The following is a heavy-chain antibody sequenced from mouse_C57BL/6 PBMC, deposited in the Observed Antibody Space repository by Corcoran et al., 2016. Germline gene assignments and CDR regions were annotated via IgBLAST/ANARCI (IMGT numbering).Heavy chain of an antibody. J-gene: IGHJ4*01. CDR1: GYTFTDYY. CDR2: IFPGSGST. D-gene: IGHD2-12*01. CDR3: RFTTQYYYAMDY. Sequence: QVQLQQSGPELVKPGASVKISCKASGYTFTDYYINWVKQRPGQGLEWIGWIFPGSGSTYYNEKFKGKATLTVDKSSSTAYMLLSSLTSADSSVYFCRFTTQYYYAMDYWGQGTSVTVSS. V-gene: IGHV1-75*01.